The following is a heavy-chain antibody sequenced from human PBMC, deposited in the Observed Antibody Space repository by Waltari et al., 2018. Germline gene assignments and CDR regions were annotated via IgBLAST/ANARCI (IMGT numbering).Heavy chain of an antibody. CDR1: GFTFDDYA. CDR2: ISWNSGSI. D-gene: IGHD6-19*01. V-gene: IGHV3-9*01. CDR3: AKGIIAVAGTIDY. Sequence: EVQLVESGGGLVQPGRSLRLSCAASGFTFDDYAMHWVRQAPGKGLEWVSGISWNSGSIGYADSVKGRFTISRDNAKNSLYLQMNSLGAEDTALYYCAKGIIAVAGTIDYWGQGTLVTVSS. J-gene: IGHJ4*02.